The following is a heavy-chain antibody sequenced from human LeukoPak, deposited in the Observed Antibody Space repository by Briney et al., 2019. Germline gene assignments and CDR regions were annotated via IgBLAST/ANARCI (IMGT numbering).Heavy chain of an antibody. Sequence: GGSLRLSCAASGFTFSSYVMSWVRQAPGKGLEWVSAISGSGGNTYYADSVKGRFTISRDNSKNTLYLQMNSLRAEDTAVYYCARVPSSSWYEVDYWGQGTLVTVSS. CDR2: ISGSGGNT. V-gene: IGHV3-23*01. D-gene: IGHD6-13*01. CDR1: GFTFSSYV. J-gene: IGHJ4*02. CDR3: ARVPSSSWYEVDY.